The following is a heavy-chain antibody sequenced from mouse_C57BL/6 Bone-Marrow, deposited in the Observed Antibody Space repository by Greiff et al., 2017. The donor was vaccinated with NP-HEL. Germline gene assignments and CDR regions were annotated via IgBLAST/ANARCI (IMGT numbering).Heavy chain of an antibody. CDR2: IYPGDGDT. V-gene: IGHV1-82*01. J-gene: IGHJ2*01. CDR1: GYAFSSSW. D-gene: IGHD3-2*02. CDR3: ARSGRQLRLCYFDY. Sequence: QVQLQQSGPELVKPGASVKISCKASGYAFSSSWMNWVKQRPGKGLEWIGRIYPGDGDTNYNGKFKGKATLTADKSSSTAYMQLSSLTSEDSAVYFCARSGRQLRLCYFDYWGQGTTLTVSS.